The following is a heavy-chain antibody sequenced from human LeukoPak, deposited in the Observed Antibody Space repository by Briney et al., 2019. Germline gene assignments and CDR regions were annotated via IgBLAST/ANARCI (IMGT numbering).Heavy chain of an antibody. D-gene: IGHD3-3*01. CDR1: GFTFSSYA. Sequence: GGSLRLSCAASGFTFSSYAMSWVRQAPGKGLEWVSAISGSGGGTYYADSVKGRFTISRDNSKNTLYLQMNSLRAEDTAVYYCAKSLSHYDFWTIFDYWGQGTLVTVSS. CDR3: AKSLSHYDFWTIFDY. V-gene: IGHV3-23*01. J-gene: IGHJ4*02. CDR2: ISGSGGGT.